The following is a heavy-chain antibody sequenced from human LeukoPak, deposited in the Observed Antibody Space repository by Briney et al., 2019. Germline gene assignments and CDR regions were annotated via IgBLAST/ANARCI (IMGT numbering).Heavy chain of an antibody. D-gene: IGHD4-11*01. V-gene: IGHV3-30*18. CDR2: ISYDGSNK. J-gene: IGHJ4*02. CDR1: GFTFSSYG. CDR3: AKGYDYSDSQYYFDY. Sequence: PGGSLGLSCAASGFTFSSYGMHWVRQAPGKGLEWVAVISYDGSNKYYADSVKGRFTISRDNSKNTLYLQMNSLRAEDTAVYYCAKGYDYSDSQYYFDYWGQGTLVTVSS.